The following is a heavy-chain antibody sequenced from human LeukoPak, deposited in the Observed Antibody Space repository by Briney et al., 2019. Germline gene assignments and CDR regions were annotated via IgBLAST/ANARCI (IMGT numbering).Heavy chain of an antibody. Sequence: GGSLRLSCAASGFTFSSYGMHWVRQAPGKGLEWVAVIWYDGSNEYYADSVKGRFTISRDNSKNTLYLQMNSLRAEDTAVYYCARDRGSSSWWDYYYYGMDVWGQGTTVTVSS. D-gene: IGHD6-13*01. V-gene: IGHV3-33*01. CDR3: ARDRGSSSWWDYYYYGMDV. CDR1: GFTFSSYG. J-gene: IGHJ6*02. CDR2: IWYDGSNE.